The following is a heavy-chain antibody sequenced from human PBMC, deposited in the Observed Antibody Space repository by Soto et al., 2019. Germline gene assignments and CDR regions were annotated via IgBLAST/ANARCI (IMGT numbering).Heavy chain of an antibody. CDR3: ARDLELERGLGGMDV. CDR1: GFTFSNYG. CDR2: IWYDGSNK. J-gene: IGHJ6*02. V-gene: IGHV3-33*01. D-gene: IGHD1-1*01. Sequence: QVQLVESGGGVVQPGRSLRLSCAASGFTFSNYGMHWVRQAPGKGLEWVAVIWYDGSNKYYADSVKGRFTISRDNSKNTLYLQMNSLRAEDTAVYYCARDLELERGLGGMDVWGQGTTVTVSS.